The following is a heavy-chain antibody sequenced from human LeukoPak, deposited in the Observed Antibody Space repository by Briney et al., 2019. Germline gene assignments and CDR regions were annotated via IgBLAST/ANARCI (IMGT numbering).Heavy chain of an antibody. Sequence: ASVTVSCKASGYTFTGYYMHWVRQAPGQGLEWMGWINPNSGGTNYAQKFQGRVTMTRDTSISTAYMELSRLRSDDTAVYYCARGTLTYYYDSSGYTFDYWGQGTLVTVSS. V-gene: IGHV1-2*02. CDR3: ARGTLTYYYDSSGYTFDY. D-gene: IGHD3-22*01. CDR1: GYTFTGYY. J-gene: IGHJ4*02. CDR2: INPNSGGT.